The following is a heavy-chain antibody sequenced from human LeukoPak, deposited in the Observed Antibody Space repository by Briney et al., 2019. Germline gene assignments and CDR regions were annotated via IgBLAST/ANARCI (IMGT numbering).Heavy chain of an antibody. J-gene: IGHJ4*02. CDR3: ARGPWPADY. CDR2: IYYSGST. Sequence: SETLSLTCTVSGGSISSSSYYWGWIRQPPGKGLEWIGTIYYSGSTYYNPSLKSRVTISVDTSKNQFSLKLTSVTAADTAVYYCARGPWPADYWGQGTLVTVSS. D-gene: IGHD5-24*01. V-gene: IGHV4-39*07. CDR1: GGSISSSSYY.